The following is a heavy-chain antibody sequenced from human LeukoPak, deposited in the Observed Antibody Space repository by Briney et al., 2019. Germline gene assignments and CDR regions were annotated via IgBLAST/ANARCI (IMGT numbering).Heavy chain of an antibody. J-gene: IGHJ4*02. CDR2: IRYDGSNK. V-gene: IGHV3-30*02. D-gene: IGHD6-13*01. Sequence: GGSLGLSCAASGFTFSSYGMHWVRQAPGKGLEWVAFIRYDGSNKYYADSVKGRFTISRDNSKITLYLQMNSLRAEDTAVYYCAKIAAARSYFDYWGQGTLVTVSS. CDR3: AKIAAARSYFDY. CDR1: GFTFSSYG.